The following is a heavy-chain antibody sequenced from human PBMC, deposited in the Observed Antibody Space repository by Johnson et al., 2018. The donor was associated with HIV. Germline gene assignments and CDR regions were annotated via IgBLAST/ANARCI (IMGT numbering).Heavy chain of an antibody. Sequence: VQLVESGGGLIKPGGSLRLSCAASGFTFSNAWMSWVRQAPGKGLEWVGRIKSKTDGGTTDYAAPVKGRFTIPRDDSTNTLSLQMNSLKPEDTAVYYCTRDAKLRPLDGPDDAFDIWGQGTMVTVSS. CDR1: GFTFSNAW. V-gene: IGHV3-15*01. J-gene: IGHJ3*02. D-gene: IGHD2-2*03. CDR3: TRDAKLRPLDGPDDAFDI. CDR2: IKSKTDGGTT.